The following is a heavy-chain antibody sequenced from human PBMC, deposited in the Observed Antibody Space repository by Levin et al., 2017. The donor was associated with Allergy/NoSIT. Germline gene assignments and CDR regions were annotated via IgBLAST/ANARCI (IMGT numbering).Heavy chain of an antibody. Sequence: GGSLRLSCAASGFSFSDYYMSWIRQAPGKGLEWISYISASGSYTDYADSVKGRFIISRDNAKNSLYLQMNSLRAEDTAVYFCARDRYYYGSGSYVDYWGQGTLVTVPP. CDR2: ISASGSYT. V-gene: IGHV3-11*05. J-gene: IGHJ4*02. CDR3: ARDRYYYGSGSYVDY. CDR1: GFSFSDYY. D-gene: IGHD3-10*01.